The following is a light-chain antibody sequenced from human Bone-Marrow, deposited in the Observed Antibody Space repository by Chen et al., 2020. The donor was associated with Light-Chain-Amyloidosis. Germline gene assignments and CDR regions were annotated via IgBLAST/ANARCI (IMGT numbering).Light chain of an antibody. Sequence: SYVLTQPPSVSVPPGATARVTCGANNIGIKSGHWYQQKPGQAPVLVIYYNNDRPSGIPERFSGSNSGNTATLTISRVEAGDEADYYCQVWDGDSDHHVVFGRGTMLTVL. CDR1: NIGIKS. CDR2: YNN. J-gene: IGLJ2*01. CDR3: QVWDGDSDHHVV. V-gene: IGLV3-21*04.